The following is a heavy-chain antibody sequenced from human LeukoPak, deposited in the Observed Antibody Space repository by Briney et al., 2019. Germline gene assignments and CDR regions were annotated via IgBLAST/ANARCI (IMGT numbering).Heavy chain of an antibody. D-gene: IGHD1-26*01. CDR2: ISGGAAST. J-gene: IGHJ4*02. V-gene: IGHV3-23*01. CDR1: GFTFSSYA. Sequence: GESLKISCTASGFTFSSYAMSWVRQAPGKGLEWVSSISGGAASTDYVDSVKGRFTISRDNSKNTLYLQMNSLRAEDTAVYYCAKDAGSGSYYRGYFDYWGQGTLVTVSS. CDR3: AKDAGSGSYYRGYFDY.